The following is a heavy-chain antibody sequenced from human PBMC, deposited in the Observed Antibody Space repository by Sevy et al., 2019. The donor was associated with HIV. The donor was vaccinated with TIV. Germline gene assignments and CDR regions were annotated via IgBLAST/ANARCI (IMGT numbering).Heavy chain of an antibody. CDR1: GYTFNNYI. J-gene: IGHJ4*02. D-gene: IGHD2-15*01. V-gene: IGHV1-3*04. CDR3: ARDFCSGGSCYSAFVY. Sequence: ASVKVSCKGSGYTFNNYIIYWVRQAPGQSLEWMGWVNTATGDTRRSPKFQGRVIITRVTSARTAYMELNSFRSEDTAVYYCARDFCSGGSCYSAFVYWGQGTLVTVSS. CDR2: VNTATGDT.